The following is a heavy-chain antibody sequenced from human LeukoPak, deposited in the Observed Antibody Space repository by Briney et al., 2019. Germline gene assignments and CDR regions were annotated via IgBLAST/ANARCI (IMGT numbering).Heavy chain of an antibody. Sequence: GGSLRLSCGVSGFTFSNVWMTWVRQAPGKGLEWIGHIKTKTEGAATDYAAPVKGRFTISRDDSKNTLFLHMRSLTTEDTAIYYCALSVDTTMVFDYWGQGTVVTVSS. V-gene: IGHV3-15*01. CDR2: IKTKTEGAAT. CDR1: GFTFSNVW. D-gene: IGHD5-18*01. J-gene: IGHJ4*02. CDR3: ALSVDTTMVFDY.